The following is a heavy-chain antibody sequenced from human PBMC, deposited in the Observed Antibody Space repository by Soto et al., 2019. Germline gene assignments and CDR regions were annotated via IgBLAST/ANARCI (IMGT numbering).Heavy chain of an antibody. V-gene: IGHV3-15*01. D-gene: IGHD1-26*01. CDR2: IKSKTDGGTT. CDR3: TSTYQWELPPRFDY. J-gene: IGHJ4*02. CDR1: GFTFSNAW. Sequence: PGGSLRLSCAASGFTFSNAWMSWVRQAPGKGLEWVGRIKSKTDGGTTDYAAPVKGRFTISRDDSKNTLYLQMNSLKTEDTAVYYCTSTYQWELPPRFDYWGQGTLVTVSS.